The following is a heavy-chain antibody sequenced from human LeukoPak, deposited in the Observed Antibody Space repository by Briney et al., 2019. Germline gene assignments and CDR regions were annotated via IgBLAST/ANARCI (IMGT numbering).Heavy chain of an antibody. CDR1: GGSISSSSYY. V-gene: IGHV4-39*07. CDR2: IYYSGST. CDR3: ARGFGGGYNYRIDY. D-gene: IGHD5-24*01. J-gene: IGHJ4*02. Sequence: PSETLSLTCTVSGGSISSSSYYWGWIRQPPGKGLEWIGSIYYSGSTNYNPSLKSRVTISVDTSKNQFSLKLSSVTAADTAVYYCARGFGGGYNYRIDYWGQGTLVTVSS.